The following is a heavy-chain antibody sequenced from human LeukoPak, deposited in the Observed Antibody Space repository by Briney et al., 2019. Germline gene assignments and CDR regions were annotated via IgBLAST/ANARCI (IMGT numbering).Heavy chain of an antibody. CDR2: IKQDGSEK. Sequence: GGSLRLSCAASGFTFSSYWMSWVRQAPGKGLEWVANIKQDGSEKSYVDSVKGRFTISTDNAKNSLYLQMNSLRAEDTAVYHCARDRIVEGIRDYWGQGTLVTVSS. D-gene: IGHD3-22*01. J-gene: IGHJ4*02. V-gene: IGHV3-7*01. CDR3: ARDRIVEGIRDY. CDR1: GFTFSSYW.